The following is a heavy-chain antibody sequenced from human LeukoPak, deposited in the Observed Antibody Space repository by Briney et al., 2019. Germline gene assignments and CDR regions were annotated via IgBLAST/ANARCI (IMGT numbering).Heavy chain of an antibody. CDR1: SGSISTSNYY. CDR3: ARGPTYQPIDF. V-gene: IGHV4-39*02. CDR2: IHYSETT. Sequence: PSETLSLTCTVSSGSISTSNYYWGWIRQPPGKGLEWIASIHYSETTYYNPSLKSRVTISVDTSKNHFSLKLSSVTAADTAVYYCARGPTYQPIDFWGQGTLVTVSS. J-gene: IGHJ4*02. D-gene: IGHD2-2*01.